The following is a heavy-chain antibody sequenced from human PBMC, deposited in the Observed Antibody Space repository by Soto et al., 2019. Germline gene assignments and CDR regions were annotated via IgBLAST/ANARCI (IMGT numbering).Heavy chain of an antibody. CDR1: GGSISSYY. J-gene: IGHJ6*04. CDR3: ARHQMPYDFWSGYTPLYV. V-gene: IGHV4-59*08. Sequence: SETLSLTCTVSGGSISSYYWSWIRQPPGKGLEWIGYICYSGSTNYNPSLKSRVTISVDTSKNQFSLKLSSVTAADTAVYYCARHQMPYDFWSGYTPLYVWGKGTTVTVSS. CDR2: ICYSGST. D-gene: IGHD3-3*01.